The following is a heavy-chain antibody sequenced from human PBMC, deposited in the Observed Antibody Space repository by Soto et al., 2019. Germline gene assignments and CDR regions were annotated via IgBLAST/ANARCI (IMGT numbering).Heavy chain of an antibody. Sequence: QVQLVQSGAEVKKPGSAVKVSCKASGGTFSSYTISWVRQAPGQGLEWMGRIIPILGIANYAQKFQGRVTITADKSTSTAYMELSSLRSEDTAVYYCAREDSGYDIAYWGQGSLVTVSS. CDR2: IIPILGIA. D-gene: IGHD5-12*01. J-gene: IGHJ4*02. V-gene: IGHV1-69*08. CDR1: GGTFSSYT. CDR3: AREDSGYDIAY.